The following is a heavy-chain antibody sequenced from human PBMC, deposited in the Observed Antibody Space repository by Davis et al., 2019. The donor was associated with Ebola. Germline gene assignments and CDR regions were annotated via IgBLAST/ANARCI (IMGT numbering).Heavy chain of an antibody. CDR2: IYHSGNT. CDR3: ARLTDTYCSSTSCYHGLDAFDI. CDR1: GGSISSGGYS. D-gene: IGHD2-2*01. J-gene: IGHJ3*02. V-gene: IGHV4-30-2*01. Sequence: PSETLSLTCAVSGGSISSGGYSWSWIRQPPGKGLEWIGYIYHSGNTFYNPSLRSRVTISVDKSKNQFSLKLSSVTAADTAVYYCARLTDTYCSSTSCYHGLDAFDIWGQGTMVTVSS.